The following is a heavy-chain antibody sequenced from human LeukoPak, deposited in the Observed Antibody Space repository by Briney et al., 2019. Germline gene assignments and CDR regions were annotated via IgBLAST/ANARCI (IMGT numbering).Heavy chain of an antibody. D-gene: IGHD1-1*01. CDR2: ISYDGFTK. CDR1: GFTFSNYA. CDR3: ARDLSTRYSIDY. J-gene: IGHJ4*02. Sequence: GRSLRLSCAASGFTFSNYAIHWVRQAPGKGLEWVAFISYDGFTKYYADSVKGRFAISRDNSKNTLYLQMTSLRVDDTALYYCARDLSTRYSIDYWGQGTLVTVSS. V-gene: IGHV3-30*09.